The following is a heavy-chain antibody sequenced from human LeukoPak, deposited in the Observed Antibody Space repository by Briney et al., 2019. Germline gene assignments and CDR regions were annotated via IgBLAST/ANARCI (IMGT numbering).Heavy chain of an antibody. Sequence: GGSLRLSCAASGFTFSKYRMHWLRHAPGKGRVWVSGINQDGTGTYYADSVKGRFTISRDNAKNTVDLQMNGLRAEDTTVYYCATVSEYWGQGTLVTVSS. CDR1: GFTFSKYR. V-gene: IGHV3-74*01. CDR2: INQDGTGT. J-gene: IGHJ4*02. CDR3: ATVSEY.